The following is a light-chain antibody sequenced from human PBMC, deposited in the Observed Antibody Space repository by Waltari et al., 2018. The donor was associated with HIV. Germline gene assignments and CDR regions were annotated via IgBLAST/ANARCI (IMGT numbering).Light chain of an antibody. Sequence: QSVLTQPPSVSDAPRQRVTLPCSGSSSTLRSHSVNWYQQVPGKAPKLLIYYDDLLSSGVSDRVSGSKSGTSASLAIRGLQSEDEADYYCAAWDDSLNGYVFGSGTKVTVL. CDR1: SSTLRSHS. CDR3: AAWDDSLNGYV. CDR2: YDD. J-gene: IGLJ1*01. V-gene: IGLV1-36*01.